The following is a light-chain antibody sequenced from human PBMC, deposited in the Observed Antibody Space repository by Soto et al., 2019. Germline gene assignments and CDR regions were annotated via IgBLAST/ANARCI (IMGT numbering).Light chain of an antibody. J-gene: IGKJ5*01. CDR1: QRISTW. V-gene: IGKV1-39*01. Sequence: DIQMTQSPSTLSAFVGDRVTITCRASQRISTWLAWYKQKPGKAPTLLIYDASILKSGVPSRFSGSGSGTDFTLTISSLQPEDFATYYCQQSYSTPITFGQGTRLEIK. CDR2: DAS. CDR3: QQSYSTPIT.